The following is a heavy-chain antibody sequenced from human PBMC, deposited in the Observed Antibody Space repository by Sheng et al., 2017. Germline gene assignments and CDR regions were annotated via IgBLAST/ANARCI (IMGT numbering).Heavy chain of an antibody. V-gene: IGHV3-72*01. CDR2: SRNKANSYTT. CDR1: GFTFSDHY. CDR3: ARAEADPSDYYMDV. Sequence: EVQLVESGGGLVQPGGSLRLSCAASGFTFSDHYMDWVRQAPGKGLEWVGRSRNKANSYTTEYAASVKGRFTISRDDSKNSVYLQMNSPKTEDTAVYYCARAEADPSDYYMDVWGKGTTVTVSS. D-gene: IGHD2-15*01. J-gene: IGHJ6*03.